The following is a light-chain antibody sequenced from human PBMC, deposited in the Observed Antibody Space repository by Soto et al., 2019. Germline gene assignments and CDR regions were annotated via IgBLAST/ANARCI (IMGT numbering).Light chain of an antibody. CDR3: SSYTSSGTLEV. Sequence: QSVLTQPASVSGSPGQSITISCTGTSSDVGGYNYVSWYQQHPGKAPKLMIFDVSNRPSGVSNRFSGSKSGDTASLTISGLQAEDEADYYCSSYTSSGTLEVFGTGTKVNRP. CDR1: SSDVGGYNY. CDR2: DVS. J-gene: IGLJ1*01. V-gene: IGLV2-14*03.